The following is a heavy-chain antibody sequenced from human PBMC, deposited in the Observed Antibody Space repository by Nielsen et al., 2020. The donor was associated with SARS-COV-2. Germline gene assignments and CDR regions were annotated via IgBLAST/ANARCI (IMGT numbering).Heavy chain of an antibody. CDR3: AKDRKYGDWGWFDP. Sequence: LSLTCAASGFTFSSYTMSWVRQAPGKGLEWVSAISGSGGSTYYADSVKGRFTISRDNSKNTLYLQMNSLRAEDTAVYYCAKDRKYGDWGWFDPWGQGTLVTVSS. V-gene: IGHV3-23*01. D-gene: IGHD4-17*01. CDR2: ISGSGGST. J-gene: IGHJ5*02. CDR1: GFTFSSYT.